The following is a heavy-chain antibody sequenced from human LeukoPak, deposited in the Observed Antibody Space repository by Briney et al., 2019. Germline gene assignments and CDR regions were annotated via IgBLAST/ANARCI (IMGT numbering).Heavy chain of an antibody. Sequence: TSETLSLTCAVYGGSFSGYYWSWIRQPPGKGLEWIGEINHSGSTNYNPSLKSRVTISVDTSKSQFSLKLSSVTAADTAVYYCARLIPCSGGSCLLDYFDYWGQGTLVTVSS. CDR1: GGSFSGYY. CDR3: ARLIPCSGGSCLLDYFDY. D-gene: IGHD2-15*01. J-gene: IGHJ4*02. V-gene: IGHV4-34*01. CDR2: INHSGST.